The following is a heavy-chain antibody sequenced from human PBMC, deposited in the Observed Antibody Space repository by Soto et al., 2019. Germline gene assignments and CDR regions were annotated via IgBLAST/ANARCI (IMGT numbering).Heavy chain of an antibody. V-gene: IGHV3-53*01. CDR1: GFTVSSNY. D-gene: IGHD3-3*01. CDR2: IYSGGST. CDR3: ARDPSYYDFWSGYPSGYYGMDV. J-gene: IGHJ6*02. Sequence: GGSLRLSCAASGFTVSSNYMSWVRQAPGKGMEWVSVIYSGGSTYYADSVKGRFTISRDNSKNTLYLQMNSPRAEDTAVYYCARDPSYYDFWSGYPSGYYGMDVWGQVTTVTVSS.